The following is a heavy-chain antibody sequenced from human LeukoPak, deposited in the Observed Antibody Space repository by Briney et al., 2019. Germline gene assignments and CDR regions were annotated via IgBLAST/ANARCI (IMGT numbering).Heavy chain of an antibody. V-gene: IGHV4-30-4*08. CDR1: GGSISSGDYY. CDR3: ARAGDTATAVDY. J-gene: IGHJ4*02. D-gene: IGHD5-18*01. CDR2: IYYSGST. Sequence: PSQTLSLTCTVSGGSISSGDYYWSWIRQPPGKGLEWIGYIYYSGSTYYNPSLKSRVTISVDTSKNQFSLKLSSVTAADTAVYYCARAGDTATAVDYWGRGTLVTVSS.